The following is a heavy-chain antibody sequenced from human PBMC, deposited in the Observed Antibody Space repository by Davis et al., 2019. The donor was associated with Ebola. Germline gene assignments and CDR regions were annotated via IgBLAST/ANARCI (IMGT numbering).Heavy chain of an antibody. Sequence: PGGSLRLSCAASGFTFSSYSMNWVRQAPGKGLEWVSYISSSSSTIYYADSVKGRFTISRDNSKNTLYLQMNSLRAEDTAVYYCAKVMGPGVNTLGYMDVWGKGTTVTVSS. V-gene: IGHV3-48*01. D-gene: IGHD4-17*01. CDR2: ISSSSSTI. CDR1: GFTFSSYS. J-gene: IGHJ6*03. CDR3: AKVMGPGVNTLGYMDV.